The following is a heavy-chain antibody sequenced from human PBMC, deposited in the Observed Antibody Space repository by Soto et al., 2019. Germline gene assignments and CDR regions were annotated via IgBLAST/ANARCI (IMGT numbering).Heavy chain of an antibody. CDR2: ITSSSSTI. CDR3: YYLDYYYGMDV. V-gene: IGHV3-48*02. J-gene: IGHJ6*02. D-gene: IGHD3-10*01. Sequence: EVQLVESGGGLVQPRGSLRLSCAASGFTFSSYSMNWVRQAPGKGLEWVSYITSSSSTIYYADSVKGRFTISRDNAKNSLHLEMNSLRDEDTAVYYCYYLDYYYGMDVWGQGTTVTVSS. CDR1: GFTFSSYS.